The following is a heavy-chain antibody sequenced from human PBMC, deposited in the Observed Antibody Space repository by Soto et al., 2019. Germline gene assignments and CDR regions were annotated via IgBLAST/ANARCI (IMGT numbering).Heavy chain of an antibody. CDR2: INPTSGGT. D-gene: IGHD2-2*01. J-gene: IGHJ4*02. V-gene: IGHV1-2*02. CDR3: ARGYCSSSGCSHYFDY. Sequence: GASVKVSCKASGYTFPGNYMHWVRQAPGQGLEWMALINPTSGGTNYAQKFQGRVTMTWDTSISTAYMELSRLRSDDTAIYYRARGYCSSSGCSHYFDYWGQGTLVTVSS. CDR1: GYTFPGNY.